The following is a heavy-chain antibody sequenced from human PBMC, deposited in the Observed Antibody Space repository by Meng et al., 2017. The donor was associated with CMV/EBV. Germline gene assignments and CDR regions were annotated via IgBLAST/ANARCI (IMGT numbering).Heavy chain of an antibody. CDR1: GSSISSGYY. CDR3: ARDGINIVVVPAAMISYYFDY. CDR2: IYHSGST. D-gene: IGHD2-2*01. V-gene: IGHV4-38-2*02. Sequence: GSLRLSCTVSGSSISSGYYWGWIRQPPGKGLEWIGSIYHSGSTYYNPSLKSRVTISVDTSKNQFSLKLSSVTAADTAVYYCARDGINIVVVPAAMISYYFDYWGQGTLVTVSS. J-gene: IGHJ4*02.